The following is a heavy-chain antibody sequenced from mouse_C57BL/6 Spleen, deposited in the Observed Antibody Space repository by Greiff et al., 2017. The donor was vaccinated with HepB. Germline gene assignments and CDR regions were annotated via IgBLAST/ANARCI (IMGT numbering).Heavy chain of an antibody. J-gene: IGHJ2*01. V-gene: IGHV3-6*01. CDR1: GYSITSGYY. CDR2: ISYDGSN. CDR3: ARDGSEVFFDY. D-gene: IGHD2-14*01. Sequence: EVQLQQSGPGLVKPSQSLSLTCSVTGYSITSGYYWNWIRQFPGNKLEWMGYISYDGSNNYNPSLKNRISITRDTSKNQFFLKLNSVTTEDTATYYCARDGSEVFFDYWGQGTTLTVSS.